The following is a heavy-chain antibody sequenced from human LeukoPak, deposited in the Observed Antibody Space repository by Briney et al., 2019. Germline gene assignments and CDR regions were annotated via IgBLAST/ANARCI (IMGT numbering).Heavy chain of an antibody. D-gene: IGHD2-2*01. CDR3: ARQYKSAAMIDSAFDI. V-gene: IGHV1-3*01. CDR1: GDTFSNYA. CDR2: INAGNGDT. J-gene: IGHJ3*02. Sequence: ASVKVSCKVSGDTFSNYAVHWVRQAPGQRLKWMGWINAGNGDTKYLQKFQGRVTITRDTSATTIYMELSSLRSEDTAIYYCARQYKSAAMIDSAFDIWGQGTMVTVSS.